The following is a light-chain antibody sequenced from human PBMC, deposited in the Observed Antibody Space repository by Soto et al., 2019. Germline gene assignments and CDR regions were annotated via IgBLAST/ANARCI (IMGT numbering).Light chain of an antibody. CDR3: QSYDSSLSGFVL. Sequence: QSALTQPPSVSGAPGQRVTISCTGSSSNIGAGYDVHWYQQLPGTAPKLLIYGNNHRPSGVPDRFSGSKSGTSASLAITGLQAEDEADYYCQSYDSSLSGFVLFGGGTKLTVL. CDR1: SSNIGAGYD. CDR2: GNN. V-gene: IGLV1-40*01. J-gene: IGLJ2*01.